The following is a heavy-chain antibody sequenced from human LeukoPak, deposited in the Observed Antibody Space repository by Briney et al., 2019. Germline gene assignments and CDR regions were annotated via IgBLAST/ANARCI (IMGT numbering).Heavy chain of an antibody. V-gene: IGHV1-2*02. CDR3: ARVVVGGSSGYYASGEGDY. D-gene: IGHD3-22*01. CDR1: GYTFTDYY. J-gene: IGHJ4*02. CDR2: INPNSGGT. Sequence: ASVKVSCKASGYTFTDYYMHWVRQAPGQGLEWMGWINPNSGGTNYAQKFQGRVTMTRDTSISTAYMELSRLRSDDTAVYYCARVVVGGSSGYYASGEGDYWGQGTLVTVSS.